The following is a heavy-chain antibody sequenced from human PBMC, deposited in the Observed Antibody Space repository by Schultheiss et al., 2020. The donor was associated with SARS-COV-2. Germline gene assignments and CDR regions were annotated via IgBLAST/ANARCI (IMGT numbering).Heavy chain of an antibody. J-gene: IGHJ4*02. CDR1: GFTFSSYW. D-gene: IGHD2-15*01. CDR2: INSDGSST. V-gene: IGHV3-74*01. CDR3: ARDTGYCSGGSCYPDCFDY. Sequence: GESLKISCAASGFTFSSYWMHWVRQAPGKGLVWVSRINSDGSSTSYADSVKGRFTISRDNAKNTLYLQMNSLRAEDTAVYYCARDTGYCSGGSCYPDCFDYWGQGTLVTVSS.